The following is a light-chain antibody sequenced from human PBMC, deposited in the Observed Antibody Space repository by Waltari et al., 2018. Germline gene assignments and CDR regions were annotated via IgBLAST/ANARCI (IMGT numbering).Light chain of an antibody. CDR1: QSISSY. J-gene: IGKJ5*01. Sequence: DIQMTQSPSSLSASAGDRVTITCRASQSISSYLNWYQQKPGKAPKLLIYAASSLQSGVPSRFSGSGSGTDVTLTISSLQPEDFATYYCQQSYSTLITFGQGTRLEIK. CDR2: AAS. CDR3: QQSYSTLIT. V-gene: IGKV1-39*01.